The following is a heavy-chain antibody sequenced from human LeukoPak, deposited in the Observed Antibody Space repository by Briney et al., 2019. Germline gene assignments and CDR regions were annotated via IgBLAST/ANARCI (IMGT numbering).Heavy chain of an antibody. D-gene: IGHD3-22*01. CDR2: ISWDGGST. J-gene: IGHJ4*02. Sequence: GGSLRLSCAASGFTFDVYTMHWARQAPGKGLEWVSLISWDGGSTYYADSVKGRFTISRDNSKNSLYLQMNSLRTEDTALYYCAKAQYDSSGYYVSGIDYWGQGTLVTVSS. V-gene: IGHV3-43*01. CDR3: AKAQYDSSGYYVSGIDY. CDR1: GFTFDVYT.